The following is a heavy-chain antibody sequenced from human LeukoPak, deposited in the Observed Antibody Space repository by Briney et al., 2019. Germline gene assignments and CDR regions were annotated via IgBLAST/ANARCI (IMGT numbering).Heavy chain of an antibody. CDR3: ARVYGDYDFWSPSPRFDP. CDR1: GGSISSSSYY. V-gene: IGHV4-39*07. Sequence: PSETLSLTCTVSGGSISSSSYYWGWIRQPPGKGLEWIGSIYYSGSTYYNPSLKSRVTISVDTSKNQFSLKLSSVTAADTAVYYCARVYGDYDFWSPSPRFDPWGQGTLDTVSS. J-gene: IGHJ5*02. D-gene: IGHD3-3*01. CDR2: IYYSGST.